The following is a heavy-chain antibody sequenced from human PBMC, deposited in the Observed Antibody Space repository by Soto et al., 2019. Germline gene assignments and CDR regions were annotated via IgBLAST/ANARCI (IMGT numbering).Heavy chain of an antibody. J-gene: IGHJ5*02. Sequence: GGSLRLSCAVSGVTFRDYWMHWVRQVPGKGLLWVSRIGPDGTSTKYADSVKGRFTISRSNPENTLYLQMNSLRAEDTGVYYCVREVIEVLGSIRWFDPWGQGNLVTVSS. CDR3: VREVIEVLGSIRWFDP. D-gene: IGHD6-19*01. CDR2: IGPDGTST. V-gene: IGHV3-74*01. CDR1: GVTFRDYW.